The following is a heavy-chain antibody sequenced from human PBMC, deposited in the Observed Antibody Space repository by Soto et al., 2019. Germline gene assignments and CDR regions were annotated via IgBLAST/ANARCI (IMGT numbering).Heavy chain of an antibody. V-gene: IGHV1-58*01. Sequence: SVKVSCTASGFTFTNSAVQWVRQARGQRLEWIGWIVVGSGNTNYAQKFQERVTITRDMSTSTAYMELSSLRSEDTAVYYCAAETSSYDFWSGYGSSYYYGMDVWGQGTTVTVSS. J-gene: IGHJ6*02. CDR3: AAETSSYDFWSGYGSSYYYGMDV. CDR1: GFTFTNSA. CDR2: IVVGSGNT. D-gene: IGHD3-3*01.